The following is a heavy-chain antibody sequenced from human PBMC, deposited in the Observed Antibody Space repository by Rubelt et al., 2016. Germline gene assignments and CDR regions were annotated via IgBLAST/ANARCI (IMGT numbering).Heavy chain of an antibody. CDR1: GYTLTELS. Sequence: QVQLVQSGAEVKKPGASVKVSCKVSGYTLTELSMHWVRQAPGKGLEWMGGFDPEDGETIYAQKFQGRVTMTEETSTDTAYMELSSLRSEDTAVYYCATIGLEWLLEDYWGQGTLVTVSS. D-gene: IGHD3-3*01. V-gene: IGHV1-24*01. CDR2: FDPEDGET. J-gene: IGHJ4*02. CDR3: ATIGLEWLLEDY.